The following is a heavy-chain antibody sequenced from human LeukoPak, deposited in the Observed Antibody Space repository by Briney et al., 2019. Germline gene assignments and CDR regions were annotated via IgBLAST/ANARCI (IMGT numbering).Heavy chain of an antibody. D-gene: IGHD5-12*01. CDR2: ISSSSSTI. V-gene: IGHV3-48*01. Sequence: PGGSLRLSCAASGFTFSSYTMNWVRQPPGKGLEWVSYISSSSSTIYYADSVKGRFTISRDNAKNSLYLQMNSLRAEDTAVYYCARLYGYDLSEDVWGKGTTVTVSS. CDR1: GFTFSSYT. CDR3: ARLYGYDLSEDV. J-gene: IGHJ6*04.